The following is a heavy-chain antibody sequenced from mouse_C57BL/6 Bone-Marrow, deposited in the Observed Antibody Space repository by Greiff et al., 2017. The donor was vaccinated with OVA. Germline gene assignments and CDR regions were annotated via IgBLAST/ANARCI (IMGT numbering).Heavy chain of an antibody. V-gene: IGHV1-81*01. Sequence: VQRVESGAELARPGASVKLSCKASGYTFTSYGISWVKQRTGQGLEWIGEIYPRSGNTYYNEKFKGKATLTADKSSSTAYMELRSLTSEDSAVYFCARRNYGSIFDYWGQGTTLTVSS. J-gene: IGHJ2*01. CDR2: IYPRSGNT. CDR3: ARRNYGSIFDY. D-gene: IGHD1-1*01. CDR1: GYTFTSYG.